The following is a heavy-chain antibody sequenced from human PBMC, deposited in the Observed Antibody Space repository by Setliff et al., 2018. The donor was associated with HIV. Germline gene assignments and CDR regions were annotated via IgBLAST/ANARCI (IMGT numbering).Heavy chain of an antibody. CDR1: GYTFTSYD. D-gene: IGHD4-17*01. J-gene: IGHJ6*02. V-gene: IGHV1-8*01. CDR2: INPNSGNI. Sequence: ASVKVSCKASGYTFTSYDINWVRQATGQGLEWMAWINPNSGNIDYAQKFQGRVTMTKNTSISTAYLELSSLRSEDTAVYYCARGSFFGDYGNYYYYALDVWAKGPRSPSP. CDR3: ARGSFFGDYGNYYYYALDV.